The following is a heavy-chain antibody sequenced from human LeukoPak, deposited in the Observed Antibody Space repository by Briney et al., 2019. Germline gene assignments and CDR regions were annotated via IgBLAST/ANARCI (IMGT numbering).Heavy chain of an antibody. CDR1: GFTFSIYS. Sequence: GGSLRLSCADSGFTFSIYSMNWVRQAPGKGLEWVSSISSSSSYIYYADSVKGRFTISRDNAKNSLYLQMNSLRAEDTAVYYCARDDRAPTSADPPDAFDIWGQGTMVTVSS. CDR3: ARDDRAPTSADPPDAFDI. V-gene: IGHV3-21*01. D-gene: IGHD3-10*01. CDR2: ISSSSSYI. J-gene: IGHJ3*02.